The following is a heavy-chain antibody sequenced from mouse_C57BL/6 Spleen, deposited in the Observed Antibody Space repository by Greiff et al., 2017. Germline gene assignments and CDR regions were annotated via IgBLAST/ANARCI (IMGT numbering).Heavy chain of an antibody. CDR1: GYTFTDYE. D-gene: IGHD3-3*01. CDR2: IDPETGGT. J-gene: IGHJ2*01. Sequence: QVQLQQSGAELVRPGASVTLSCKASGYTFTDYEMHWVKQTPVHGLEWIGAIDPETGGTAYNQKFKGKAILTADKSSSTAYMELRSLTSADSAVYYCTRRDVKAFDYWGQGTTLTVSS. CDR3: TRRDVKAFDY. V-gene: IGHV1-15*01.